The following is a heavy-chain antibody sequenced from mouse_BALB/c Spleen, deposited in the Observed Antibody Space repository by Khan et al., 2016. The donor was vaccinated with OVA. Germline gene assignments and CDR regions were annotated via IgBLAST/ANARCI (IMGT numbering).Heavy chain of an antibody. CDR1: GYTFTSYW. V-gene: IGHV1-5*01. J-gene: IGHJ3*01. Sequence: VQLKQSGTVLARPGASVKMSCKASGYTFTSYWMHWVKQRPGQGLEWIGDIYPGNTDTNYNQKFKGKAKLTAVTSTSTAYMELYSLTNEDSAVYYCTRRNWDVAWFAYWGQGTLGTVSA. CDR2: IYPGNTDT. CDR3: TRRNWDVAWFAY. D-gene: IGHD4-1*01.